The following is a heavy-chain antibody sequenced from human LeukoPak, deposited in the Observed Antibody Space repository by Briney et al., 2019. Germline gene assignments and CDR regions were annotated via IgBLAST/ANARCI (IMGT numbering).Heavy chain of an antibody. Sequence: SETLSRTCTVSGGSISSGGYWWSWIRQHPGEGLEWIGYSYYSGSTYYNPSLRSRVTISVDTSKNQFSLKLSSLNAADTAVYYCARAILTASGYVWHFDLWGRGTLVTVSS. J-gene: IGHJ2*01. CDR1: GGSISSGGYW. V-gene: IGHV4-31*03. CDR3: ARAILTASGYVWHFDL. CDR2: SYYSGST. D-gene: IGHD3-3*01.